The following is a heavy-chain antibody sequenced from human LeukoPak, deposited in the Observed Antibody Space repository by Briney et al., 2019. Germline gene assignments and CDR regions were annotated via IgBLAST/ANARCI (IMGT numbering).Heavy chain of an antibody. J-gene: IGHJ4*02. Sequence: PSDTLSLTCAVYGGSFSGYYWSWIRQPPGKGLEWIGEINHSGSTNYNPSLKSRVTISVDTSKNQFSLKLSSVTAADTAVYYCARRRGLFRVWADYWGQGTLVTVSS. D-gene: IGHD3-10*01. CDR3: ARRRGLFRVWADY. CDR2: INHSGST. V-gene: IGHV4-34*01. CDR1: GGSFSGYY.